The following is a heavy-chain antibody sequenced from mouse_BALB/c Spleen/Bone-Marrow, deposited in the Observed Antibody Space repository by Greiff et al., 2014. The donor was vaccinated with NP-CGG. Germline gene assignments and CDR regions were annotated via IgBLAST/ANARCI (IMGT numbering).Heavy chain of an antibody. J-gene: IGHJ2*01. CDR2: IYPSDSDT. Sequence: QVQLQQSGAELVRPGASVKLSCKASGYSFTSYWMNWVKQRPGQGLEWIGMIYPSDSDTRLNQKFKDKATLTVDKSSSTAYMQLSSPTSEDSAVYYCEKRERPGLNYWGQGTPLTVSA. V-gene: IGHV1-74*01. CDR3: EKRERPGLNY. CDR1: GYSFTSYW. D-gene: IGHD4-1*01.